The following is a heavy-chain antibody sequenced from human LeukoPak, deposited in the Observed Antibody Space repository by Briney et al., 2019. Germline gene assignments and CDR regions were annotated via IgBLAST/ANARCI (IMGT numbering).Heavy chain of an antibody. Sequence: GESLKISCKGSGYSFTSYWIGWVRQMPGKGLECMGIIYPVDSDTRYSPSFQGQVTISADKSISTAYLQWTSLKASDTAMYYCARLVGVAYCSSISCHDAYDVWGQGTMVTVSS. CDR3: ARLVGVAYCSSISCHDAYDV. J-gene: IGHJ3*01. V-gene: IGHV5-51*01. CDR2: IYPVDSDT. D-gene: IGHD2-2*01. CDR1: GYSFTSYW.